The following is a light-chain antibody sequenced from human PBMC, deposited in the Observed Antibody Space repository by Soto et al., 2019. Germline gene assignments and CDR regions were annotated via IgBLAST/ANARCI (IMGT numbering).Light chain of an antibody. CDR2: LNSDGSH. CDR1: SGHSSNA. Sequence: QLVLTQSPSASASLGASVKHTCTLSSGHSSNAIAWHQQQPEKGPRYLMKLNSDGSHSKGDGIPDRFSGSSSGAERYLTISSLQSEDEADYYCQTWGTGIRVFGGGTKLTVL. CDR3: QTWGTGIRV. V-gene: IGLV4-69*01. J-gene: IGLJ3*02.